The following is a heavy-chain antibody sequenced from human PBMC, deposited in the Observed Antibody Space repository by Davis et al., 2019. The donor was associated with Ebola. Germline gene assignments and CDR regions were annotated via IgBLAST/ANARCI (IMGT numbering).Heavy chain of an antibody. J-gene: IGHJ4*02. CDR2: ISAYNGNT. CDR1: GYTFTSYG. Sequence: AASVKVSCKASGYTFTSYGISWVRQAPGQGLEWMGWISAYNGNTNYAQKLQGRVTMTTDTSTSTVYMELSSLISEDTAVYYCSRSLGYSYGVDYWGQGTLVTVSS. D-gene: IGHD5-18*01. V-gene: IGHV1-18*04. CDR3: SRSLGYSYGVDY.